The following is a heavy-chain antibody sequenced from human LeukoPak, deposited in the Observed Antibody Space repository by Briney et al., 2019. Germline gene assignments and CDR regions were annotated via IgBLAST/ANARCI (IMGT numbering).Heavy chain of an antibody. CDR1: GFTFSSYA. Sequence: GGSLRLSCAASGFTFSSYAMSWVRQAPGKGLEWVSGISGSGGSTYYADSVKGRFTISRDNSKNTLYLQMNSLRAEDTAVYYCAKITPTSDYYYDSSGYPTFDYWGQGTLVTVSS. V-gene: IGHV3-23*01. J-gene: IGHJ4*02. D-gene: IGHD3-22*01. CDR2: ISGSGGST. CDR3: AKITPTSDYYYDSSGYPTFDY.